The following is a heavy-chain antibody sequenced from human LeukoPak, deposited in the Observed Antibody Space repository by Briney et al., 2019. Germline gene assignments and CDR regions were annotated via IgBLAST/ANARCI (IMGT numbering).Heavy chain of an antibody. D-gene: IGHD3-3*01. CDR3: ARDSGGAIFGVVIISYAFDI. Sequence: ASVKVSCKASGYTFTSYGISWVRQAPGQGLEWMGWISAYNGNTNYAQKLQGRVTMTTDTFTSTAYMELRSLRSDDTAVYYCARDSGGAIFGVVIISYAFDIWGQGTMVTVSS. J-gene: IGHJ3*02. V-gene: IGHV1-18*01. CDR2: ISAYNGNT. CDR1: GYTFTSYG.